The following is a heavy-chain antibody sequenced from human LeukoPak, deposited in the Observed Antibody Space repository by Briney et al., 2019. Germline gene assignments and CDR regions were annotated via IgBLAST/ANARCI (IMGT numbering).Heavy chain of an antibody. CDR3: ARNRGIGDGSYTEKFDP. D-gene: IGHD1-26*01. CDR1: DGSFSGYY. J-gene: IGHJ5*02. Sequence: PSDTLSLTCAVYDGSFSGYYWSWIRQPPGKGLEWIGEINHSGSTNYNPSLKSRVTISVDKSKSQFSLKLSSVTAADTAVYYCARNRGIGDGSYTEKFDPWGQGTLVTVSS. CDR2: INHSGST. V-gene: IGHV4-34*01.